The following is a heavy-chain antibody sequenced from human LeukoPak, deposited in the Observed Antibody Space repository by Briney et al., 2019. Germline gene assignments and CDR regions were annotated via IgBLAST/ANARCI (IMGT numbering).Heavy chain of an antibody. J-gene: IGHJ4*02. CDR1: GGTFSSYA. CDR3: ASSIDFWSGYWHY. V-gene: IGHV1-69*05. Sequence: WASVKVPCKASGGTFSSYAISWVRQAPGQGLEWMGGIIPIFGTANYAQKFQGRVTITTDESTSTAYMELSSLRSEDTAVYYCASSIDFWSGYWHYWGQGTLVTVSS. CDR2: IIPIFGTA. D-gene: IGHD3-3*01.